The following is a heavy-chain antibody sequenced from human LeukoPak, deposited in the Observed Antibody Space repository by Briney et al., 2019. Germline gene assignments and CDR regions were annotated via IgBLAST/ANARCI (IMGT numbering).Heavy chain of an antibody. CDR3: ASPGDNYAILGLDY. CDR2: IGGDGTTT. V-gene: IGHV3-74*01. J-gene: IGHJ4*02. Sequence: PGGSLRLSCAASGFTLSKYWMHWVRQAPGKGLAWVSRIGGDGTTTAYADSVKGRFTISRGSAKNMLYLQMNSLRVDDTAMYYCASPGDNYAILGLDYWGQGTLVTVSS. CDR1: GFTLSKYW. D-gene: IGHD3-9*01.